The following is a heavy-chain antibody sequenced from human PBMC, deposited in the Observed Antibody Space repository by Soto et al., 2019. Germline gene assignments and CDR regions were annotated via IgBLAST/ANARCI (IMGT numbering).Heavy chain of an antibody. D-gene: IGHD3-3*01. CDR1: GFTLSSYS. J-gene: IGHJ6*02. Sequence: GGSLRLSCAASGFTLSSYSMNWVRQAPGKGLEWVSSISSSSSYIYYADSVKGRFTISRDNAKNSLYLQMNSLRAEDTAVYYCARDRITIFGVVTKTHYGMDVWGQGTTVTVSS. CDR3: ARDRITIFGVVTKTHYGMDV. CDR2: ISSSSSYI. V-gene: IGHV3-21*01.